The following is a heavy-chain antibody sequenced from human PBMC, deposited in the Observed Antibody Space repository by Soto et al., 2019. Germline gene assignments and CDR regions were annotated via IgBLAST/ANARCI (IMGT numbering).Heavy chain of an antibody. D-gene: IGHD1-26*01. J-gene: IGHJ4*02. CDR2: IVVDSNTA. V-gene: IGHV1-69*06. CDR1: GSTFNNFA. Sequence: QVVLLQSGAEVKEPGSSVRVSCQVSGSTFNNFAFSWVRQAPGHGPEWMGGIVVDSNTAEYSQRFQDRVNITAETSTDTLYMELGSLTFEDTAVYYCARAIKRWEVNYYFDFWGQGTLVTVSS. CDR3: ARAIKRWEVNYYFDF.